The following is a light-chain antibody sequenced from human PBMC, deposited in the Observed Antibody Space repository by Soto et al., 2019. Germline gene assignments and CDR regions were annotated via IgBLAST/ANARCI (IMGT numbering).Light chain of an antibody. Sequence: IVLTQSPVPLSFSPGERANFSCRASQSVSSSYLAWYQQKPGQAPRLLIYGASSRATGIPDRFSGSGSGTDFTLTISRLEPEDFAVYSCQQYGSAPTFGQGTKGDI. V-gene: IGKV3-20*01. J-gene: IGKJ1*01. CDR2: GAS. CDR3: QQYGSAPT. CDR1: QSVSSSY.